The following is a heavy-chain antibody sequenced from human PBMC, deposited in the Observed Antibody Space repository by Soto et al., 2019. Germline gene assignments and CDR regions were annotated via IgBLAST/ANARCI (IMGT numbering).Heavy chain of an antibody. CDR2: INPSGGST. CDR3: ARSTSVWFGGFPFDY. V-gene: IGHV1-46*03. CDR1: GYTFTSYY. D-gene: IGHD3-10*01. J-gene: IGHJ4*02. Sequence: ASVKVSCKASGYTFTSYYMHWVRQAPGQGLEWMGIINPSGGSTSYAQKFQGRVTMTRDTSTSTVYMELSSLRSEDTAVYYCARSTSVWFGGFPFDYWGQGTLVTVSS.